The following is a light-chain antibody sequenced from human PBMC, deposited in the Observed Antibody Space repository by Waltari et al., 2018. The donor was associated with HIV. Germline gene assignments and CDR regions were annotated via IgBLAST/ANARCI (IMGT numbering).Light chain of an antibody. V-gene: IGKV3-15*01. J-gene: IGKJ4*01. Sequence: EIVMTQSPATLSVSPGARATLPCRASQSVRSNLAWYQQKPGQAPRLLIFSASTRAAGTPARFSGGGSGTEFTLTITSLQSADFAVYYCQQYDDWPPLTFGGGTKVEI. CDR1: QSVRSN. CDR3: QQYDDWPPLT. CDR2: SAS.